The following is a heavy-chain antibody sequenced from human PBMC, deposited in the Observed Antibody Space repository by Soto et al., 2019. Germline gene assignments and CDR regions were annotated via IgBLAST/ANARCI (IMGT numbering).Heavy chain of an antibody. CDR3: AKGAWLDY. J-gene: IGHJ4*02. CDR2: IIGTDGST. Sequence: EVQLVESGGGLVQPGGSLRLSCAASGFTFSTFDMSWIGQAPGKGLEWVSVIIGTDGSTYYADSVRGRFTISRDNSKNTLFLLMNSLRAEDTAVYFCAKGAWLDYWGQGTPVTVSS. V-gene: IGHV3-23*04. CDR1: GFTFSTFD.